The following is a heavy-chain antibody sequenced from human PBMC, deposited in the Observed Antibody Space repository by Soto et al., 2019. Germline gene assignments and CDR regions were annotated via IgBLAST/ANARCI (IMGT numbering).Heavy chain of an antibody. J-gene: IGHJ4*02. CDR3: ARGVGTPISHSSSWYGWSYYFDY. D-gene: IGHD6-13*01. Sequence: GGSLRLSCAASGFTFSSYWMSWVRQAPGKGLEWVANIKQDGSEKYYVDSVKGRFTISRDNAKNSLYLQMNSLRAEDTVVYYGARGVGTPISHSSSWYGWSYYFDYWGQGTLVTVSS. V-gene: IGHV3-7*03. CDR1: GFTFSSYW. CDR2: IKQDGSEK.